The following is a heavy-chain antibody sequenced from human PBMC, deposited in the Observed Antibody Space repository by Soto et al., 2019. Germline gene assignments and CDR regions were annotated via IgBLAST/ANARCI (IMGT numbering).Heavy chain of an antibody. V-gene: IGHV4-34*01. CDR3: AGREFASSSFHYYYYAVDV. D-gene: IGHD6-6*01. CDR1: GGSFSEYF. J-gene: IGHJ6*02. CDR2: INHSGST. Sequence: SETLSLTCAVYGGSFSEYFWTWIRQPPGRGLEWIREINHSGSTNFNPSLKSRVAISADTSRNQFSLRVTSVTAADTAVYYCAGREFASSSFHYYYYAVDVCGQGTTVTVSS.